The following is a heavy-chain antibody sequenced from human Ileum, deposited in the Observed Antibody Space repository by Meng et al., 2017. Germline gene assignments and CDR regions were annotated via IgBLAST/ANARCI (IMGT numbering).Heavy chain of an antibody. V-gene: IGHV3-74*01. D-gene: IGHD3-10*01. Sequence: SLMISCAASGSTFSSYWLHWVRQSPGKGLVWVSRISSDGSSRSYADSVKGRFTISRDNAKNTVYLQMNSLSAEDTAVYYCAGARGIHALDMWGQGTMVTVSS. CDR3: AGARGIHALDM. CDR2: ISSDGSSR. CDR1: GSTFSSYW. J-gene: IGHJ3*02.